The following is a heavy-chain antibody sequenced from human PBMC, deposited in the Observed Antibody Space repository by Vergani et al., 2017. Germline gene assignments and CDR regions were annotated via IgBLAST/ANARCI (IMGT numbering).Heavy chain of an antibody. Sequence: EVQLVESGGGLVQPGGSLRLSCAASGFTFSSYEMNWVRQAPGKGLEWVSYISSSGSTIYYADSVKGRFTISRDNAKNSLYLQMNSLRAEDTAVYYCARALDYGDYLSFDYWGQGTLVTVSS. CDR2: ISSSGSTI. D-gene: IGHD4-17*01. V-gene: IGHV3-48*03. CDR1: GFTFSSYE. J-gene: IGHJ4*02. CDR3: ARALDYGDYLSFDY.